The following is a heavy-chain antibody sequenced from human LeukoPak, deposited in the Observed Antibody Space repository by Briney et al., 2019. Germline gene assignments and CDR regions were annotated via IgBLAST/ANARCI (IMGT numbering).Heavy chain of an antibody. J-gene: IGHJ4*02. D-gene: IGHD1-14*01. CDR3: ASEPRLSETYYFDY. CDR2: TSYDGRHK. Sequence: GGSLRLSCAASAFTFSRFAVHRVRQAPGKGLDWVAVTSYDGRHKYYANSVKGRFTISRDDSKNTLYLQMDSLRAEDTAVYYCASEPRLSETYYFDYWGQGTLVTVSS. V-gene: IGHV3-30*04. CDR1: AFTFSRFA.